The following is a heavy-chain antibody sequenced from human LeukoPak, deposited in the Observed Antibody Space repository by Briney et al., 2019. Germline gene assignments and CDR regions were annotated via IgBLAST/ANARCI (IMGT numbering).Heavy chain of an antibody. D-gene: IGHD1-14*01. Sequence: VASVNVSCKASGYTFTGYYMHWVRQAPGQGLEWMGWINPNSGNTGYAQKFQGRVTMTRDTSTRTAYMELSSLRSEDSAVYYCAREPLRTEHIDYWGQGTLVTVSS. CDR3: AREPLRTEHIDY. J-gene: IGHJ4*02. V-gene: IGHV1-8*02. CDR1: GYTFTGYY. CDR2: INPNSGNT.